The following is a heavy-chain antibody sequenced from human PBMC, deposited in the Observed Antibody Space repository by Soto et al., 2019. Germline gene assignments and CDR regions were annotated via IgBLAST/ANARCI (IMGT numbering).Heavy chain of an antibody. Sequence: QVQLVQSGAEVKKPGASVKVSCKASGYTFTSYGISWVRQAPGQGLEWMGWISAYNGNTNYAQKLQGRVTMTTDTSTSTAYMERRSLRSDDTAVYYCATYCGGDCYPTVVFDYWGQGTLVTVSS. CDR3: ATYCGGDCYPTVVFDY. D-gene: IGHD2-21*02. V-gene: IGHV1-18*01. CDR1: GYTFTSYG. CDR2: ISAYNGNT. J-gene: IGHJ4*02.